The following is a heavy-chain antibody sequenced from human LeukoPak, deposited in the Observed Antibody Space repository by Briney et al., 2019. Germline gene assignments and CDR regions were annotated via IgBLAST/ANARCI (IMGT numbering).Heavy chain of an antibody. D-gene: IGHD6-19*01. CDR1: GFTFSSYW. CDR2: IKQDGSVI. V-gene: IGHV3-7*05. Sequence: GGSLRLSCAASGFTFSSYWMSWVRQAPGKGLEWVANIKQDGSVIYYVDSVKGRFTISRDNAKNSLYLQMNTLRAEDTAVYYCASDGHSTGSFDYWGQGTLVTVSS. J-gene: IGHJ4*02. CDR3: ASDGHSTGSFDY.